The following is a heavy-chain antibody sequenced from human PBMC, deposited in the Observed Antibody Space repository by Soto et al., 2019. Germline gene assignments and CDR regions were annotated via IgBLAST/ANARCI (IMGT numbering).Heavy chain of an antibody. V-gene: IGHV1-69*02. CDR2: IIPILGIA. J-gene: IGHJ5*02. Sequence: QVQLVQSGAEVKKPGSSVKVSCKASGGTFSSYTISWVRQAPGQGLEWMGRIIPILGIANYAQKFQGRVTIAADKPSSTAYVELSSVRSEDTALYYCARRADWFGPWGEGTLVTFSS. CDR1: GGTFSSYT. CDR3: ARRADWFGP.